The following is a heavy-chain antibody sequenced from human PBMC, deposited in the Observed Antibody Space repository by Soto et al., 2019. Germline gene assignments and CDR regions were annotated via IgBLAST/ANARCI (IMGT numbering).Heavy chain of an antibody. CDR3: AKVLMTTVSPRRAFDI. CDR2: ISGSGGST. CDR1: GFTFSSYA. Sequence: GGSLRLSCAASGFTFSSYAMSWVRQAPGKGLEWVSAISGSGGSTYYADSVKGRFTISRDNSKNTLYLQMNSLRAEDTAVYYCAKVLMTTVSPRRAFDIWGQGTMVTVSS. D-gene: IGHD4-17*01. J-gene: IGHJ3*02. V-gene: IGHV3-23*01.